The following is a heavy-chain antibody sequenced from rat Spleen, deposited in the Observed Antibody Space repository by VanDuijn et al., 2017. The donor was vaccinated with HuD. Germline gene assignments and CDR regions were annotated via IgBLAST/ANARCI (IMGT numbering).Heavy chain of an antibody. D-gene: IGHD1-12*02. CDR2: IIYDGSST. Sequence: EVQLVESGGGLVQPGRSLKLSCEASGFTFSDYAMAWVRQAPKKGLEWVATIIYDGSSTYYRDSVKGRFTISRDNAKSTLYLQMDSLRSEDTATYYCARVGIVITLGVTDAWGQGTSVAVSS. J-gene: IGHJ4*01. V-gene: IGHV5-17*01. CDR1: GFTFSDYA. CDR3: ARVGIVITLGVTDA.